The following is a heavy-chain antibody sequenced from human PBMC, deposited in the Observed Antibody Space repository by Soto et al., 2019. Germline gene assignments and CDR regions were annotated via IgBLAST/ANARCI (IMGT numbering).Heavy chain of an antibody. D-gene: IGHD1-1*01. Sequence: SETLSLTCTVSGGSIRNYYWSWIRQPPGKGLEWIGNIYYSGSTNYNPSLKSRVTISVDTSKNQFSLKLTSVTAADTAVYYCARGDDFRGLKHDWFDPWGQGTLVTVSS. CDR3: ARGDDFRGLKHDWFDP. CDR2: IYYSGST. V-gene: IGHV4-59*01. J-gene: IGHJ5*02. CDR1: GGSIRNYY.